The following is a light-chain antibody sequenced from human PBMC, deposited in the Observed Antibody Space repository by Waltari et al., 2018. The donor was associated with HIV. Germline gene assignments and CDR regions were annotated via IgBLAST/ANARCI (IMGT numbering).Light chain of an antibody. CDR1: QSVLYTSNNKNY. Sequence: DIVMTQSPDSLAVSLGERATINCKSSQSVLYTSNNKNYLAWYQQKPGHPPELLIYVASTWESGVPDRFSGSGSATDFTLTISSLQAEDVAVYYCQQYYSTPLTFGGGTKVEIK. V-gene: IGKV4-1*01. J-gene: IGKJ4*01. CDR3: QQYYSTPLT. CDR2: VAS.